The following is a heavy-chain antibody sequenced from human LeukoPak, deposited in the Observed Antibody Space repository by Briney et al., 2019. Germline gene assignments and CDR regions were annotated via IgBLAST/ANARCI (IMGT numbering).Heavy chain of an antibody. CDR2: ISGSGGST. Sequence: GGSLRLSCAASGFTFSSYAMSWVRQAPGKGLEWVSAISGSGGSTYYADSVKGRFTISRDNSKNTLYLQMNSLRAEDTAVYYCAKDGAGWLWFGEFRYYYGMDVWGQGTTVTVSS. J-gene: IGHJ6*02. V-gene: IGHV3-23*01. D-gene: IGHD3-10*01. CDR3: AKDGAGWLWFGEFRYYYGMDV. CDR1: GFTFSSYA.